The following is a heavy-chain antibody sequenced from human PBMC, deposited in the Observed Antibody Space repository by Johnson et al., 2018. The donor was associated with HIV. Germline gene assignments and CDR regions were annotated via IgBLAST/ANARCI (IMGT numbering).Heavy chain of an antibody. V-gene: IGHV3-30*04. CDR1: GFTFSSYT. J-gene: IGHJ3*02. CDR2: ISYDGSNK. CDR3: ARSGGYPNAFDM. D-gene: IGHD6-13*01. Sequence: QMLLVESGGGVVRPGGSLRLSCAASGFTFSSYTMHWVRQAPGKGLEWVAVISYDGSNKNYVDSVKGRFTISRDNSKNTLYLQMNSLRVEDTAVYYCARSGGYPNAFDMWGQGTLVTVPA.